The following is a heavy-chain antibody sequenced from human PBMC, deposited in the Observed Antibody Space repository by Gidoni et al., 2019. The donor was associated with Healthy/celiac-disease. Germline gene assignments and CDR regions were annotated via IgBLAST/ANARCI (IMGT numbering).Heavy chain of an antibody. CDR2: INPDRGGT. Sequence: QEKLVQSGAEVKTPGAPVKVSCKASGHTFTGYYIHWVRQAPGRGLEWMGWINPDRGGTNYAQKCQGRVTMTRDTSISTAYMELSRLRSDDSAVDYCASGPGGGWYDYWGQGTLVTVSS. J-gene: IGHJ4*02. D-gene: IGHD6-19*01. CDR3: ASGPGGGWYDY. V-gene: IGHV1-2*02. CDR1: GHTFTGYY.